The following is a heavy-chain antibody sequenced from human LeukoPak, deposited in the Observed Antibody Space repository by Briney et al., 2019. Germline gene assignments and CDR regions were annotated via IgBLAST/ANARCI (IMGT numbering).Heavy chain of an antibody. V-gene: IGHV3-48*03. J-gene: IGHJ5*02. CDR1: GFTFSSYE. D-gene: IGHD1-26*01. CDR3: ARDLPLYYSPNNWFDP. Sequence: LPGGSLRLSCAASGFTFSSYEMNWVRQAPGKGLEWVSYISSSGSTIYYADSVKGRSTISRDNAKNSLYLQMNSLRAEDTAVYYCARDLPLYYSPNNWFDPWGQGTLVTVSS. CDR2: ISSSGSTI.